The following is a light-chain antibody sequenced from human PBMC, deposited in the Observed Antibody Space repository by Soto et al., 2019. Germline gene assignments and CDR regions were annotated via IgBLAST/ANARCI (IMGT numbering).Light chain of an antibody. CDR2: DAS. CDR3: QQYGSSPWT. V-gene: IGKV3-20*01. J-gene: IGKJ1*01. CDR1: QSVSTNY. Sequence: EIVLTQSPGTLSVSPGEICTLCCRASQSVSTNYLAWYQQKPGQAPSLLIYDASTRPTGIPDRFSGSGSGTDFTLTISRLEPEDFVVYHCQQYGSSPWTFGQGTKVDIK.